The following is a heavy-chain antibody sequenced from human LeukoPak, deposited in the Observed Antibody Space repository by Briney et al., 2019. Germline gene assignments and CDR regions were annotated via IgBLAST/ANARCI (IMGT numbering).Heavy chain of an antibody. CDR3: ARGRGSYYL. CDR1: GGSISSSTYY. Sequence: PSETLSLTCTVSGGSISSSTYYWGWIRQPPGKGLEWIGNIYYSGSTYYNPSLKSRVTISLDTSKNQFSLKLSSVTAADTAVYYCARGRGSYYLWGQGTLVTVSS. J-gene: IGHJ4*02. D-gene: IGHD1-26*01. CDR2: IYYSGST. V-gene: IGHV4-39*07.